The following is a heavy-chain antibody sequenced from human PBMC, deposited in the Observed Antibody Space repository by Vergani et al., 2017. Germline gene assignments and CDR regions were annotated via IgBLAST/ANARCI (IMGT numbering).Heavy chain of an antibody. Sequence: QLQLQESGPGLVKPSATLSLTCSVSGASIRSSNYYWGWIRQPPGKGLEWIASIYYSGSTYYNPSLKSRVTMSVDTSKNQFSLKLSSVTAADTAVYFCARHSTVEWLVKLGGIDPWGQGILVTVSS. D-gene: IGHD6-19*01. CDR1: GASIRSSNYY. CDR3: ARHSTVEWLVKLGGIDP. J-gene: IGHJ5*02. V-gene: IGHV4-39*01. CDR2: IYYSGST.